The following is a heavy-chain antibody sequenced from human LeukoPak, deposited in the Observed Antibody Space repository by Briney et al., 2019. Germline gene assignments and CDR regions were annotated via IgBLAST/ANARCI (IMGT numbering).Heavy chain of an antibody. Sequence: GGSLGLSCAASGFTFSNYWMHWVRQAPGKGLVWVSRIKGDGSHTIYADSVKGRFTISRDNAKNTLYLQMKSLRAEDTAVYYCVRDWDHFDFDSWGLGTLVTVSS. CDR1: GFTFSNYW. V-gene: IGHV3-74*01. D-gene: IGHD3-9*01. CDR3: VRDWDHFDFDS. CDR2: IKGDGSHT. J-gene: IGHJ5*01.